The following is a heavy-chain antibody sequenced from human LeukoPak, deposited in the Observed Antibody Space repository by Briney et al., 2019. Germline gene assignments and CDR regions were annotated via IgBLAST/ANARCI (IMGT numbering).Heavy chain of an antibody. J-gene: IGHJ3*02. CDR1: GGSISSGDYY. Sequence: SETLSLTCTVSGGSISSGDYYWSWIRQPPGQGLEWIGYIYYSGSTYYNPSLKSRVTISVDTSKNQFSLKLSSVTAADTAVYYCARDRKDAFDIWGQGTMVTVSS. CDR2: IYYSGST. V-gene: IGHV4-30-4*01. CDR3: ARDRKDAFDI.